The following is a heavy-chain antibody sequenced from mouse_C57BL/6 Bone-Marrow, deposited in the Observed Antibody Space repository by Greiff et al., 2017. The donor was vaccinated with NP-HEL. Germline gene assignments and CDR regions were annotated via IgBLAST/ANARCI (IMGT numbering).Heavy chain of an antibody. V-gene: IGHV1-50*01. CDR1: GYTFTSYW. CDR3: ARIGGDY. CDR2: IDPSDSYT. Sequence: QVQLQQPGAELVKPGASVKLSCKASGYTFTSYWMQWVKQRPGQGLEWIGEIDPSDSYTNYNQKFKCKATLTVDPSSSTAYMQLSSLTSEDSAVYYCARIGGDYWGQGTSVTVSS. J-gene: IGHJ4*01.